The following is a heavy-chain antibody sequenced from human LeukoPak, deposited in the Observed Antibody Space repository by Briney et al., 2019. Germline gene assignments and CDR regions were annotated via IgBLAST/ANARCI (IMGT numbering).Heavy chain of an antibody. Sequence: GGSLRLSCAASGFTFGSYAMSWVRQAPGKGLEWVSAISGSGGSTYYADSVKGRFTISRDYSKNTLYLQMNSLRAEDTAVYYCAKEALAYCGGDCYSYYFDYWGQGTLVTVSS. J-gene: IGHJ4*02. D-gene: IGHD2-21*02. CDR3: AKEALAYCGGDCYSYYFDY. V-gene: IGHV3-23*01. CDR2: ISGSGGST. CDR1: GFTFGSYA.